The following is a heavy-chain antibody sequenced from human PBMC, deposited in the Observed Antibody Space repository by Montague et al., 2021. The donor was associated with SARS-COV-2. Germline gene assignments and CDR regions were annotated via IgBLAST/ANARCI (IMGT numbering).Heavy chain of an antibody. Sequence: SETLSLTCTISGGSMRRHYWTWIRQLPGKELEWIGSIYDSGGARYNPSLKSRVSISVDASKNQFSLRVTSVTAADTAVYFCARRRTGNYEILDYWGQGILVTVSS. V-gene: IGHV4-59*11. CDR1: GGSMRRHY. J-gene: IGHJ4*02. D-gene: IGHD3-3*01. CDR2: IYDSGGA. CDR3: ARRRTGNYEILDY.